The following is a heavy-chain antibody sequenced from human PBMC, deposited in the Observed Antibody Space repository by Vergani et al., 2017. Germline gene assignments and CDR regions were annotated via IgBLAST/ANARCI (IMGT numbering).Heavy chain of an antibody. Sequence: QVQLQESGPGLVKPSETLSLTCTVSGGSISSYYWSWIRQPPGKGLEWIGYIYYSGSTNYNPSLKSRVTISVDTSKNQFSLKLSSVTAAYTAVYYCAAGSDPLYPGAFDIWGQGTMVTVSS. J-gene: IGHJ3*02. CDR2: IYYSGST. D-gene: IGHD2-21*02. CDR3: AAGSDPLYPGAFDI. V-gene: IGHV4-59*01. CDR1: GGSISSYY.